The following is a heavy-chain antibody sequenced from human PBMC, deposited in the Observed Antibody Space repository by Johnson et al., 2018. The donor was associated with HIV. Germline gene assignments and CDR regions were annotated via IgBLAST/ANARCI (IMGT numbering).Heavy chain of an antibody. D-gene: IGHD3-22*01. V-gene: IGHV3-30*19. CDR2: ISYDGSNK. CDR3: ARGRAYYYDSSGDAFDI. J-gene: IGHJ3*02. Sequence: QVQLVESGGGVVQPGGSLRLSCAASGFTFANYGMHWVRQAPGKGLEWVAFISYDGSNKYYADSVKGRFTISRDNSKNTLYLQMNSLRAEDTAVYYCARGRAYYYDSSGDAFDIWGQGTMVTVSS. CDR1: GFTFANYG.